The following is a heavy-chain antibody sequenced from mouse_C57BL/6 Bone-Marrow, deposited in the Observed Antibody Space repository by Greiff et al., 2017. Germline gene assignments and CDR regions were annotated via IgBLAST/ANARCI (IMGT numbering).Heavy chain of an antibody. CDR3: ARGPPITTVVVPYYFDY. Sequence: EVKLMESGGDLVKPGGSLKLSCAASGFTFSSYGMSWVRQTPDKRLEWAATISSVGSYPYYPDSVKGRFTISRDNAKNTLYLQMSSLKSEDTAMYYCARGPPITTVVVPYYFDYWGQGTTLTVSS. CDR1: GFTFSSYG. V-gene: IGHV5-6*01. CDR2: ISSVGSYP. J-gene: IGHJ2*01. D-gene: IGHD1-1*01.